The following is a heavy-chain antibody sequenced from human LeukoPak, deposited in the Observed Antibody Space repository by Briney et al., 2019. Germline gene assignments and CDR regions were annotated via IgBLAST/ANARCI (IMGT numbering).Heavy chain of an antibody. CDR1: GFTFSSYA. Sequence: GGSLRLSCAASGFTFSSYAMSWVRQAPGEGLEWVSGISGSGGSTYYGDSAKGRFTISRDNSKNTLYLQMNSLRAEDTAVYYCAEDQEDYYGSGFGVDYWGQGTLVTVSS. D-gene: IGHD3-10*01. J-gene: IGHJ4*02. CDR2: ISGSGGST. V-gene: IGHV3-23*01. CDR3: AEDQEDYYGSGFGVDY.